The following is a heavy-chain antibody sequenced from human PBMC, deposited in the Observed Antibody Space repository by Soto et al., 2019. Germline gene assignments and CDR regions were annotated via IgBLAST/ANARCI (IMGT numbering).Heavy chain of an antibody. Sequence: EQLVESGGGLVQPGGSLRLSCVASGFSFRSYWMHWVRQVPGKGLVWVSRIKTDGSGKIYADSVEGRFTISRDNAKDTLYLQMNSLRVEDTALYYCARDSTKYSFDVWGRGTLVTVSS. V-gene: IGHV3-74*01. CDR3: ARDSTKYSFDV. CDR1: GFSFRSYW. J-gene: IGHJ2*01. CDR2: IKTDGSGK. D-gene: IGHD2-2*01.